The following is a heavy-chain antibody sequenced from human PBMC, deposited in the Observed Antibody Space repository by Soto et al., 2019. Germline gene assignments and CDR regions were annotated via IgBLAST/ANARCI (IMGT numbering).Heavy chain of an antibody. V-gene: IGHV3-23*01. CDR1: GFTFGTTY. D-gene: IGHD3-10*01. J-gene: IGHJ5*02. CDR3: VKNSGWFNT. Sequence: GGSLRLSCAASGFTFGTTYMSWVRQAPGEGLEWVSTIDGSGGITYYADSVKGRFTISRDNSRNTVYLQMNSLRGDDTALYYCVKNSGWFNTWGQGALVTVSS. CDR2: IDGSGGIT.